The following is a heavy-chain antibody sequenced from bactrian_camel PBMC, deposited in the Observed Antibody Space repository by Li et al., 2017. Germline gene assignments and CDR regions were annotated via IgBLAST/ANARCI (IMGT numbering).Heavy chain of an antibody. CDR3: ASKPGLVGASWYATDFGY. V-gene: IGHV3S40*01. D-gene: IGHD1*01. Sequence: VQLVESGGALVQPGGSLRLSCVASGFTFGTYDMAWVRQAPEKGLEWVATINSGGGRTYYQDSVKGRFTIARDNAKNTLYLQLNSLKTEDTAVYYCASKPGLVGASWYATDFGYWGQGTQVTVS. CDR2: INSGGGRT. J-gene: IGHJ6*01. CDR1: GFTFGTYD.